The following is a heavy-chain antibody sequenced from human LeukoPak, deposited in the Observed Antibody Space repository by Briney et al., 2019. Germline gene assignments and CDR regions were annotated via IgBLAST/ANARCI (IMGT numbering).Heavy chain of an antibody. CDR2: IYSGGST. D-gene: IGHD1-26*01. CDR3: ASRGWYSGSYGEFDY. CDR1: GFTVSSNY. J-gene: IGHJ4*02. V-gene: IGHV3-66*01. Sequence: GGSLRLSCAASGFTVSSNYMSWVRQAPGKGLEWVSVIYSGGSTYYADSVKGRFTISRDNSKNTLYLQMNSLRAKDTAVYYCASRGWYSGSYGEFDYWGQGTLVTVSS.